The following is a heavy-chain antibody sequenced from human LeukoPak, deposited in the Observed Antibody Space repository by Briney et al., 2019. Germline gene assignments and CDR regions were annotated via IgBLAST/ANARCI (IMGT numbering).Heavy chain of an antibody. D-gene: IGHD2-8*02. CDR1: GFTFTNYL. CDR2: IAPSVDTT. CDR3: VREESGGYFDY. V-gene: IGHV1-46*01. Sequence: VASVKVSFKSFGFTFTNYLLHWVRQAPGQGLEWVGRIAPSVDTTNYAQKFRGRVTMTRDTSTSTVYMELSSLRSDDTAIYYCVREESGGYFDYWGQGTLVTVSS. J-gene: IGHJ4*02.